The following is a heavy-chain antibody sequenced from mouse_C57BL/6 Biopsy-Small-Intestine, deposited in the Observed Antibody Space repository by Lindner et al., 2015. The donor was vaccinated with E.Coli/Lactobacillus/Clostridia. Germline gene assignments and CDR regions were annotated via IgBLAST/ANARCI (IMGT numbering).Heavy chain of an antibody. J-gene: IGHJ4*01. CDR3: ARSITMVQGIIFRTPIDY. CDR2: ISAYNGNT. D-gene: IGHD1-1*02. Sequence: SVKVSCKASGYTFTSYGISWVRQAPGQGLEWMGWISAYNGNTNYAQKLQGRVTMTTDTSTSTAYMELRSLRSDDTAVYYCARSITMVQGIIFRTPIDYWGQGTLVTVSS. CDR1: GYTFTSYG. V-gene: IGHV1-7*01.